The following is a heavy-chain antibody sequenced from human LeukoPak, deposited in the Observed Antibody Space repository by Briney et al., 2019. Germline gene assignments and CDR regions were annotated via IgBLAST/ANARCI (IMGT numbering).Heavy chain of an antibody. D-gene: IGHD4-23*01. J-gene: IGHJ4*02. V-gene: IGHV3-21*01. CDR3: ARDYGGNSDY. CDR2: ITISSRYI. Sequence: GGSLRLSCAASGFTFSSYTMNWVRQAPGKGLEWVSSITISSRYIYHADSVKGRFTISRDNTKNSLYLQMNSLRAEDTAVYYCARDYGGNSDYWGQGTLVTVSS. CDR1: GFTFSSYT.